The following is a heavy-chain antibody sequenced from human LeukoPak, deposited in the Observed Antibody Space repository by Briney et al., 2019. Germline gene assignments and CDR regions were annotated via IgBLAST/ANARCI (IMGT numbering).Heavy chain of an antibody. CDR1: GFTFSSYA. CDR3: AKSWLVGIWYFDY. Sequence: HPGGSLRLSCAASGFTFSSYAMSWVRQAPGKGLEWVSAISGSGGSTYYADSVKGRFTISRDNSKNTLYLQMNSLRAEDTAVYYCAKSWLVGIWYFDYWGQGTLVTVSS. V-gene: IGHV3-23*01. D-gene: IGHD6-19*01. CDR2: ISGSGGST. J-gene: IGHJ4*02.